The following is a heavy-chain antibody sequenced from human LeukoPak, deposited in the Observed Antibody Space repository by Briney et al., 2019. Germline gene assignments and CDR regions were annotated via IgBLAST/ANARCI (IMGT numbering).Heavy chain of an antibody. CDR3: ARDYSYGSTLDY. J-gene: IGHJ4*02. V-gene: IGHV3-30*04. Sequence: GGSLLLSCAASGFPFSSYAMQWVRPAPAKGLAWVAVISYDGSNKYYADSVKGRFTIYRDNSKDTLYLQMNSLRAEDTAVYYCARDYSYGSTLDYWGQGTLVTVSS. CDR2: ISYDGSNK. D-gene: IGHD5-18*01. CDR1: GFPFSSYA.